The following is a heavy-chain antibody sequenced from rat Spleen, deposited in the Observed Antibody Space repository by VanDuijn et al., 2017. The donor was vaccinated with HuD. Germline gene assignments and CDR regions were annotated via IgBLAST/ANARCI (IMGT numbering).Heavy chain of an antibody. Sequence: EVQLVESGGGLVQPGRSLKLSCAASGFTFSNYGMAWVCQAPTKGLEWVATISYDGSSTYYRDSVKGRFTISRDNAKSTLYLQMDSLRSEDTATYYCARLYYYDGSYYYPFDYWGQGVMVTVSS. CDR1: GFTFSNYG. J-gene: IGHJ2*01. D-gene: IGHD1-12*02. CDR3: ARLYYYDGSYYYPFDY. CDR2: ISYDGSST. V-gene: IGHV5-29*01.